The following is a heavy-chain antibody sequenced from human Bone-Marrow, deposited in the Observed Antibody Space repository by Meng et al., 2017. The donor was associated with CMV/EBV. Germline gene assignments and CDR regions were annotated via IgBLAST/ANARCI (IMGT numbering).Heavy chain of an antibody. D-gene: IGHD6-19*01. CDR3: ARPRGIAVAGTRGWFDP. V-gene: IGHV4-34*01. Sequence: QVQLQQWGAGLLKPSXXLSLTCAVYGGSFSGYYWSWIRQPPGKGLEWIGEINHSGSTNYNPSLKSRVTISVDTSKNQFSLKLSSVTAADTAVYYCARPRGIAVAGTRGWFDPWGQGTLVTVSS. J-gene: IGHJ5*02. CDR2: INHSGST. CDR1: GGSFSGYY.